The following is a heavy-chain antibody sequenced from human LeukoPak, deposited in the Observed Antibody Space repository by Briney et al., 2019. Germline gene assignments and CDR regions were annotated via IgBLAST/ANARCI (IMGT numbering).Heavy chain of an antibody. CDR1: GDSISSSSSY. CDR2: IYYSGST. V-gene: IGHV4-39*01. Sequence: SETLSLTCTVSGDSISSSSSYWGWIRQPPGEGLEWIGSIYYSGSTYHNTSLKSRVTISVDTSKNQFSLRLNSVTAADTAVYYCANNLYASGNYFTYWGQGTLVTVSS. CDR3: ANNLYASGNYFTY. D-gene: IGHD3-10*01. J-gene: IGHJ4*02.